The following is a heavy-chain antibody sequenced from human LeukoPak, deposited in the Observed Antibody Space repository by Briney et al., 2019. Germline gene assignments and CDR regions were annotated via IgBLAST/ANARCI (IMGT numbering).Heavy chain of an antibody. V-gene: IGHV4-34*01. Sequence: YPSETLSLTCAVYGGSFSGYYWSWIRQPPGKGLEWIGEINHSGSTNYNPSLKSRVTISVDTSKNQFSLKLSSVTAADTAVYYCARVPLNPPAFDIWGQGTMVTVSS. J-gene: IGHJ3*02. CDR1: GGSFSGYY. D-gene: IGHD1-14*01. CDR2: INHSGST. CDR3: ARVPLNPPAFDI.